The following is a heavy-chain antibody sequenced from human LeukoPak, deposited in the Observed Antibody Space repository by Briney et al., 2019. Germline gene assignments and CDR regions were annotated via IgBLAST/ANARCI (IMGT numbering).Heavy chain of an antibody. D-gene: IGHD3-22*01. V-gene: IGHV3-49*03. Sequence: GGSLRLSCTASGLTFGDYAMSWFRQAPGKGLEWVGFIGSKAYGGTTEYAASVKGRFTISRDDSKSIAYLQMNSLKTEDTAVYYCTVGYDSSGYDDYWGQGTLVTVSS. J-gene: IGHJ4*02. CDR2: IGSKAYGGTT. CDR3: TVGYDSSGYDDY. CDR1: GLTFGDYA.